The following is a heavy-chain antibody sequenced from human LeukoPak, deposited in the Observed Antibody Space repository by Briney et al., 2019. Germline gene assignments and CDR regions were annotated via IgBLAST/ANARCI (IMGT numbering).Heavy chain of an antibody. CDR1: GFTFSSYS. CDR3: ARGEYGSGSYHIDY. V-gene: IGHV3-21*01. CDR2: ISGTSSYI. D-gene: IGHD3-10*01. Sequence: GGSLRLSCAASGFTFSSYSMNWVRQAPGKGLEWVSFISGTSSYIYYADSVKSRFTISRDNAKNSLYLQMNSLRAEDTAVYYCARGEYGSGSYHIDYWGQGTLVTVSS. J-gene: IGHJ4*02.